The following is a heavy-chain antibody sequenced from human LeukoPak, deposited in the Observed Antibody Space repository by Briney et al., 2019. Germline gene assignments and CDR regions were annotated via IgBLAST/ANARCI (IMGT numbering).Heavy chain of an antibody. CDR3: VEDVVHGGNSPGGAFDI. D-gene: IGHD4-23*01. CDR1: GFTFTSYA. Sequence: PGGFLRLSCAASGFTFTSYAISWVRQAPGKGLEWVSVLTGDGNTYYADSVKGRFTNSRDDSKNTLFLQMNSLRAEDTALYYCVEDVVHGGNSPGGAFDIWGQGTMVSVSS. CDR2: LTGDGNT. J-gene: IGHJ3*02. V-gene: IGHV3-23*01.